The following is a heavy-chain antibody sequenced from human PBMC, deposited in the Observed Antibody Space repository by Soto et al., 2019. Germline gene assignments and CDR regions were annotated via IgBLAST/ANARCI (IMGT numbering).Heavy chain of an antibody. CDR2: IIPIFGTA. CDR3: ARDFGPYYDFWSGYSTGYYYYYGMDV. CDR1: GGTFSSYA. D-gene: IGHD3-3*01. V-gene: IGHV1-69*06. Sequence: GASVKVSCKASGGTFSSYAISWVRQAPGQGLEWMGGIIPIFGTANYAQKFQGRVTITADKSTSTAYMELSSLRSEDTAVYYCARDFGPYYDFWSGYSTGYYYYYGMDVWGQGTTVTVSS. J-gene: IGHJ6*02.